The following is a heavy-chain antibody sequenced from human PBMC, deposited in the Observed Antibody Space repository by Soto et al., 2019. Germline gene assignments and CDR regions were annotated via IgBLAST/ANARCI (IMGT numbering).Heavy chain of an antibody. CDR3: ARDRAYYYGSGSYYMGYYYYYGMDV. CDR1: GYTFTGYY. CDR2: INPNSGGT. J-gene: IGHJ6*02. V-gene: IGHV1-2*02. Sequence: ASVKVSCKAFGYTFTGYYMHWVRQAPGQGLEWMGWINPNSGGTNYAQKFQGRVTMTRDTSISTAYMELSRLRSDDTAVYYCARDRAYYYGSGSYYMGYYYYYGMDVWGQGTTVTVSS. D-gene: IGHD3-10*01.